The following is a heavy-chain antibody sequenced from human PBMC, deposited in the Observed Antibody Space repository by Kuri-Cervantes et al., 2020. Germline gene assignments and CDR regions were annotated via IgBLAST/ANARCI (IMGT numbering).Heavy chain of an antibody. CDR2: MNPNSGNT. Sequence: ASVKVSCKASGYTFTSHHINWVRQATGQGLEWMGWMNPNSGNTGYAQKFQGRVTMTRNTSISTAYMELSSLRSEDTAVYYCARGRGAVAGGANWFDPWGQGTLVTVSS. D-gene: IGHD6-19*01. J-gene: IGHJ5*02. CDR1: GYTFTSHH. V-gene: IGHV1-8*02. CDR3: ARGRGAVAGGANWFDP.